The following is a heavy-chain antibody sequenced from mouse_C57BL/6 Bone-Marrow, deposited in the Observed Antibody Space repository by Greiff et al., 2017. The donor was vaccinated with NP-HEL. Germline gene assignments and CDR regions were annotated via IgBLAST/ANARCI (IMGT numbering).Heavy chain of an antibody. CDR3: ARRPDYYGSSYED. Sequence: QVQLQQPGAELVKPGASVKLSCKASGYTFTSYWMHWVKQRPGQGLEWIGMIHPNSGSTNYNEKFKSKATLTVDKSSSTAYMQLSSLTSEDSAVYYCARRPDYYGSSYEDWGQGTTLTVSS. J-gene: IGHJ2*01. CDR1: GYTFTSYW. V-gene: IGHV1-64*01. D-gene: IGHD1-1*01. CDR2: IHPNSGST.